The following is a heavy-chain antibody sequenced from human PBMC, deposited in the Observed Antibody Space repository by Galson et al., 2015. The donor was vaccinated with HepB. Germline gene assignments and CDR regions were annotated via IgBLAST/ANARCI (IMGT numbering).Heavy chain of an antibody. CDR1: GYTFTDYY. CDR2: INPNTGGT. V-gene: IGHV1-2*02. J-gene: IGHJ6*02. CDR3: ARERNRCPPEYGMDV. Sequence: SVKVSCKAFGYTFTDYYMHWVRQAPGQGLEWMGWINPNTGGTNYAQRFQGRVTMTRDTSISTAYMEVRRLISDDTAVYYCARERNRCPPEYGMDVWGQGTTVIVSS. D-gene: IGHD1-14*01.